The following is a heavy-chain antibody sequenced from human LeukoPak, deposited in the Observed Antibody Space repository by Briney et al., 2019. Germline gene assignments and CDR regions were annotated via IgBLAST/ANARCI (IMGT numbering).Heavy chain of an antibody. Sequence: GASVKVSCKASGYTFTGYYMHWVRQAPGQGLEWMGWINPNSGGTNYAQKFQGRVTMTRDTSISTAYMELSRLRSDDTAVYYCARGGYYGSGSYFDYWGQGALVTVSS. V-gene: IGHV1-2*02. CDR3: ARGGYYGSGSYFDY. CDR2: INPNSGGT. J-gene: IGHJ4*02. D-gene: IGHD3-10*01. CDR1: GYTFTGYY.